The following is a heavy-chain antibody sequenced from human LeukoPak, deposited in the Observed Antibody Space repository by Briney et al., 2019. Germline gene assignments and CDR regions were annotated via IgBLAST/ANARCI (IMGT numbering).Heavy chain of an antibody. Sequence: SSETLSLTCTVSGVSISSGDYYWSWIRQPPGKGLEWIGYIYYSGSTYYNPSLKSRVTISVDTSKNQFSLKLSSVTAADTAVYYCASFNYYDSSGPTFFDYWGQGTLVTVSS. D-gene: IGHD3-22*01. CDR1: GVSISSGDYY. CDR3: ASFNYYDSSGPTFFDY. CDR2: IYYSGST. J-gene: IGHJ4*02. V-gene: IGHV4-30-4*08.